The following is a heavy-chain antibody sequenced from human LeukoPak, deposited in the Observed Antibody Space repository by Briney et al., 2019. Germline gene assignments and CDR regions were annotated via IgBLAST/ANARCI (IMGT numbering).Heavy chain of an antibody. D-gene: IGHD6-19*01. CDR1: GGSISSYY. CDR2: IYYSGST. V-gene: IGHV4-59*01. Sequence: SETLSLTCTVSGGSISSYYWSWIRQPPGKGLEWIGYIYYSGSTNYNPSLKSRVTISVDTSKNQFSLKLSSVTAADTAVYYCARREYSSGWLDYWAQGTLVTVSS. J-gene: IGHJ4*02. CDR3: ARREYSSGWLDY.